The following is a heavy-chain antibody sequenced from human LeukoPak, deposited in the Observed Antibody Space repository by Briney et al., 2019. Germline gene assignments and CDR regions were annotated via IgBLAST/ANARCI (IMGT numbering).Heavy chain of an antibody. Sequence: GGSPEIYLQGPGYNLVNYWIGLVRQLPGRGLEGVGVIYPGDSDTKDSTSFQGQAPISADKSISTAYLQWSSMKASDTAIYYFARQDTSSWYKDYWGQGTLVTVSS. CDR1: GYNLVNYW. CDR2: IYPGDSDT. V-gene: IGHV5-51*01. CDR3: ARQDTSSWYKDY. J-gene: IGHJ4*02. D-gene: IGHD6-13*01.